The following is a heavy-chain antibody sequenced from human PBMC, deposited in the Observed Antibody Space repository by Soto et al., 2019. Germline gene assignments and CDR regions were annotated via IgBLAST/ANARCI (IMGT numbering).Heavy chain of an antibody. J-gene: IGHJ3*02. CDR2: IYPGDSDT. D-gene: IGHD4-4*01. CDR1: GYSFTNSW. V-gene: IGHV5-51*01. Sequence: PGESLKISCKGSGYSFTNSWIGWVRQMPGKGLEWMGIIYPGDSDTRYSPSFQGQVTISADKSITTAYLQWSSLRASDTAMYYCARSMTTVTTDGAFDIWGQGTMVTVS. CDR3: ARSMTTVTTDGAFDI.